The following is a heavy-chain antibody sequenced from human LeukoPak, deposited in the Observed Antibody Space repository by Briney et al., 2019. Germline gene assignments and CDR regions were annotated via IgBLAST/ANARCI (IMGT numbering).Heavy chain of an antibody. V-gene: IGHV3-66*01. CDR1: GFTVSSSY. CDR3: ARASQWLAFDY. CDR2: IYSGGST. D-gene: IGHD6-19*01. Sequence: GGSLRLSCAASGFTVSSSYISWVRQAPGKGLEWVSVIYSGGSTNYADSVKGRFTISRDNSKNTLYLQMNSLRAEDTAVYYCARASQWLAFDYWGQGTLVTVSS. J-gene: IGHJ4*02.